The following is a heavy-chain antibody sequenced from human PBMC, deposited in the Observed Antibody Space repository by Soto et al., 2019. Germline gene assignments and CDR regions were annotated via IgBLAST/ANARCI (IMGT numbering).Heavy chain of an antibody. V-gene: IGHV3-11*01. CDR2: ISSSGSTI. CDR1: GFTFSDYY. J-gene: IGHJ4*02. D-gene: IGHD3-9*01. CDR3: SRSFMGVLRYFDWLPGYDY. Sequence: GGSLRLSCAASGFTFSDYYMSWIRQAPGKGLEWVSYISSSGSTIYYADSVKGRFTISRDNAKNSLYLQMNSLRVEDTAVYFCSRSFMGVLRYFDWLPGYDYWGQGTLVTVSS.